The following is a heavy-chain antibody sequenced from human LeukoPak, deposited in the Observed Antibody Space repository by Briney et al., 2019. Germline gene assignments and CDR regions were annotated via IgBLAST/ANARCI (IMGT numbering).Heavy chain of an antibody. CDR1: GGTFSSYA. V-gene: IGHV1-2*06. CDR3: ARGVDYSNNNWFDP. J-gene: IGHJ5*02. CDR2: ISPNSGGT. D-gene: IGHD4-11*01. Sequence: ASVKVSCKASGGTFSSYAISWVRQAPGQGLEWMGRISPNSGGTSYAQNFQGRVTMTRDTSISTAYMELSSLRSDDTAVYYCARGVDYSNNNWFDPWGQGTLVTVSS.